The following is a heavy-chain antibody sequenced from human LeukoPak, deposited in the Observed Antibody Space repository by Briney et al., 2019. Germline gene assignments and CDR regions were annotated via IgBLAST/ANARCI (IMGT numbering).Heavy chain of an antibody. J-gene: IGHJ4*02. CDR1: GITLSNYG. Sequence: GGSLRLSCAVSGITLSNYGMSWVRQAPGQGLEWVAGISDSGGATNYADSVKGRFTIYRDNRKNTLYLKMNSLRAEDTAVYFYAKRGVVIRVILVGFHKQAYYFDSWGQGALVTVSS. CDR2: ISDSGGAT. D-gene: IGHD3-22*01. V-gene: IGHV3-23*01. CDR3: AKRGVVIRVILVGFHKQAYYFDS.